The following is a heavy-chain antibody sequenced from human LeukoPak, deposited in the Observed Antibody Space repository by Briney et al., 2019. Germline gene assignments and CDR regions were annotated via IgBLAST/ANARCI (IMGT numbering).Heavy chain of an antibody. CDR3: ARGIHDTDYYGSGSYLSERAHYYYYYMDV. Sequence: ASVKVSCKASGYTFTSYYMHWVRQAPGQGLEWMGIINPSGGSTSYAQKFQGRVTMTRDMSTSTVYMELSSLRSDDTAVYYCARGIHDTDYYGSGSYLSERAHYYYYYMDVWGKGTTVTVSS. CDR2: INPSGGST. D-gene: IGHD3-10*01. V-gene: IGHV1-46*01. CDR1: GYTFTSYY. J-gene: IGHJ6*03.